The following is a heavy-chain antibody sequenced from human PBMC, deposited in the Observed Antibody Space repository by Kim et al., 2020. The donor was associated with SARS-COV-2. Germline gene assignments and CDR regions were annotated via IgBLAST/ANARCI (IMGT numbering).Heavy chain of an antibody. CDR3: ARAGSSWNYTSVFGF. Sequence: GGSLRLSCAASGFTFSSYRMNWVRQAPGKGLEWVSYISRSSSTIYYADSVKGRFTISRDNAKNSLYLQMNSLRAEDTAVYYCARAGSSWNYTSVFGFWGQGTLVTVSS. J-gene: IGHJ4*02. CDR2: ISRSSSTI. D-gene: IGHD3-3*01. CDR1: GFTFSSYR. V-gene: IGHV3-48*01.